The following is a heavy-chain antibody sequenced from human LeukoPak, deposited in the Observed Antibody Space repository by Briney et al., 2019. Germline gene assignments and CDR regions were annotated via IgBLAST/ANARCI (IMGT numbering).Heavy chain of an antibody. CDR3: ARGRQDVTMIVVVMTAVSYYLDV. CDR2: MNPSGST. V-gene: IGHV4-34*01. Sequence: SETLSLTCAVYGGSFSGYYWTWIRQTPEKGLEWIGEMNPSGSTNYNPSLKSRVTISVDTSKNQFSLGLSSVTAADTAVYYCARGRQDVTMIVVVMTAVSYYLDVWGKGTTVTVS. CDR1: GGSFSGYY. J-gene: IGHJ6*03. D-gene: IGHD3-22*01.